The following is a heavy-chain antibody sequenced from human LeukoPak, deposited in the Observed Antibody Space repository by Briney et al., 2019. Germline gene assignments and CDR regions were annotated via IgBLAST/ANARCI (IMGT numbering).Heavy chain of an antibody. Sequence: GGSLRLSCAASGFTFSSYGMHWVRQAPGKGLEWVAGIWFDGSDKYYADSVKGRFTISRDNSKNTLYVQMNSLRAEDTAVYYCARDFSSSPGDGMDVWGQGTTVTVSS. V-gene: IGHV3-33*01. CDR2: IWFDGSDK. D-gene: IGHD6-13*01. CDR3: ARDFSSSPGDGMDV. J-gene: IGHJ6*02. CDR1: GFTFSSYG.